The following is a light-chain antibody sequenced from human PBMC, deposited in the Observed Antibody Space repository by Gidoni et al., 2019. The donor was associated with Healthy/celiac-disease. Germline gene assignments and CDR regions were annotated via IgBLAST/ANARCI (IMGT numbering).Light chain of an antibody. Sequence: DIQITQSPSTLSASVGDRVTITCPASQSISSWLAWYQQKPGKAPKLLIYDATRLESGVPSRFSGSGSGTEFTLTSSSLQPDYFATYYCQQYNSYWTFGQGTKVEIK. J-gene: IGKJ1*01. CDR3: QQYNSYWT. V-gene: IGKV1-5*01. CDR2: DAT. CDR1: QSISSW.